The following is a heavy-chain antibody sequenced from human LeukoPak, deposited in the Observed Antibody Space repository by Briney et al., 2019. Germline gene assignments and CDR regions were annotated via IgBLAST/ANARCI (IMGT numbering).Heavy chain of an antibody. CDR2: MNPNSGNT. V-gene: IGHV1-8*03. Sequence: GASVKVSCKASGYTFKNYDINWVRQATGQGLEWMGWMNPNSGNTGYAQKFQGRVTITRNTSISTAYMELSSLRSEDTAAYYCARGGDLPIVPAAINWFDPWGQGTLVTVSS. CDR1: GYTFKNYD. J-gene: IGHJ5*02. CDR3: ARGGDLPIVPAAINWFDP. D-gene: IGHD2-2*01.